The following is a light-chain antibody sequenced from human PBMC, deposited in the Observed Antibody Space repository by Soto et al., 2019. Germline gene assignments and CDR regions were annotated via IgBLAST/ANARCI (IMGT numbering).Light chain of an antibody. CDR3: SSYAGSSTNCV. Sequence: QSALTQPASVSGSPGQSITISCTGTSSDVGDYNYVSWYQQHPGKAPKLMIYGVTNRPSGVSNRFSGSKSGNTASLTISGLQAEDGADYYCSSYAGSSTNCVFATGTKVTVL. CDR1: SSDVGDYNY. CDR2: GVT. J-gene: IGLJ1*01. V-gene: IGLV2-14*01.